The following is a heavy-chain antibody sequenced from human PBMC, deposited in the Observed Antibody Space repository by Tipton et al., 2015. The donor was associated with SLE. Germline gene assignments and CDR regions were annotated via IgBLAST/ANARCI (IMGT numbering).Heavy chain of an antibody. CDR1: GGSISSYY. V-gene: IGHV4-4*07. CDR2: IYTSGST. D-gene: IGHD1-26*01. Sequence: LRLSCTVSGGSISSYYWSWIRQPAGKGLEWIGRIYTSGSTNYNPSLKSRVTISVDTSKNQFSLKLSSVTAADTAVYYCARDLAGEWELGFDYWGQGTLVTVSS. J-gene: IGHJ4*02. CDR3: ARDLAGEWELGFDY.